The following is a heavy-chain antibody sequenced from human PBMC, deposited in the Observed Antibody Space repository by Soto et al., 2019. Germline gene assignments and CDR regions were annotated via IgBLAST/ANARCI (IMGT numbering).Heavy chain of an antibody. CDR3: ARDMITFGGVIGETDY. CDR2: IWFDGSNK. Sequence: GGSLRLSCAASGFTFSSYGMHWVRQAPGKGLEWVTVIWFDGSNKYYADSVKGRFTISRDNFKNTLYLQMNSLRAEDTAIYYCARDMITFGGVIGETDYWGQGTLVTVSS. CDR1: GFTFSSYG. V-gene: IGHV3-33*01. J-gene: IGHJ4*02. D-gene: IGHD3-16*02.